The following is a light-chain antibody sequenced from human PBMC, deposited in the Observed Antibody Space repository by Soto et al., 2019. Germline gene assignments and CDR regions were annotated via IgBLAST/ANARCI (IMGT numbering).Light chain of an antibody. V-gene: IGKV1-8*01. CDR3: QQYYSYPRT. CDR2: AAS. J-gene: IGKJ1*01. CDR1: QGISSY. Sequence: AIRMTQSPSSFSASTGDRVTITCRASQGISSYLAWYQKKPGKAPKLLIYAASTLQSGVPSRFSGSGSGTEFTLTISCLQSEDFATYYCQQYYSYPRTFGQGTKVEIK.